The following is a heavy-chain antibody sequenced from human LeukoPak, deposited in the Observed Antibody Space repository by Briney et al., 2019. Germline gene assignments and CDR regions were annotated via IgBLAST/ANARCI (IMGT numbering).Heavy chain of an antibody. CDR2: INPSGGST. J-gene: IGHJ5*02. D-gene: IGHD2-21*02. V-gene: IGHV1-46*01. CDR1: GYTFTIYY. Sequence: ASVRVSCKASGYTFTIYYMHWGRQAPGQGREWMGIINPSGGSTSYAQKFQGRGTMTRDMTTSTVYMEMSSLRSEHTAVYYCARMNGDWGRWFDPWGQGTLVTASS. CDR3: ARMNGDWGRWFDP.